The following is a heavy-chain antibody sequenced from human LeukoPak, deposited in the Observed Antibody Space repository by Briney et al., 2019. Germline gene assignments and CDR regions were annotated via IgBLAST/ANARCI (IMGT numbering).Heavy chain of an antibody. V-gene: IGHV1-18*01. CDR1: GYTFTSYG. D-gene: IGHD6-19*01. J-gene: IGHJ6*02. Sequence: ASVKVSCKASGYTFTSYGISWVRQAPGQGLEWMGWISAYNGNTNYAQKLQGRVTMTTDTSTSTAYMELRSLRSDDTAVCYCARDPYSSGWYARNYYYYGMDVWGQGTTVTVSS. CDR2: ISAYNGNT. CDR3: ARDPYSSGWYARNYYYYGMDV.